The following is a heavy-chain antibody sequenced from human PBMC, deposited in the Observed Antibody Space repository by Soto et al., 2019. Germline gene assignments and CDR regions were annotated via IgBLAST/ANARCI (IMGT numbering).Heavy chain of an antibody. CDR2: IWSDGSNK. Sequence: PGGSLRLSCAASGFTFSTYGMHWVRQAPGKGLEWVALIWSDGSNKYYADSVKGRFTISRDNSKNTLYLQMNSLRTEDTAIYYCARDDEGGSYCDLGYWGQGTLVTVSS. CDR1: GFTFSTYG. CDR3: ARDDEGGSYCDLGY. J-gene: IGHJ4*02. D-gene: IGHD3-10*01. V-gene: IGHV3-30*02.